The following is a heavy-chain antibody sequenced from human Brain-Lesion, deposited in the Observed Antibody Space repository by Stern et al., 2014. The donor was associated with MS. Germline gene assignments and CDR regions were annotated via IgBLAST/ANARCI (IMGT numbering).Heavy chain of an antibody. J-gene: IGHJ4*02. D-gene: IGHD6-6*01. CDR2: IWPGDSDT. CDR3: ARRGDSSSSGFDY. CDR1: GYRFTSNW. Sequence: VQLVQSGAEVKKPGESLKLSCKGSGYRFTSNWIGWVPQMPGKGLAWMGIIWPGDSDTRYSPSFQGQVPISADKYISTAYLQWSSLQASDTAMYYCARRGDSSSSGFDYWGQGTLVIVSS. V-gene: IGHV5-51*01.